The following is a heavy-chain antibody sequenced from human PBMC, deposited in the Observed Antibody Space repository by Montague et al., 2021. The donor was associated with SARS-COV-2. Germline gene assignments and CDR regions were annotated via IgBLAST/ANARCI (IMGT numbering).Heavy chain of an antibody. Sequence: SETLSLTCTVSGGSISSSSYYWGWIRQPPGKGLEWIGSIYYSGSTYYNPSLKSRVTISVDTPKNQFSLKLSSVTAADTAVYCCARFPTSYYYDSKAAPATPDAFDIWGQGTMVTVSS. J-gene: IGHJ3*02. CDR1: GGSISSSSYY. V-gene: IGHV4-39*01. D-gene: IGHD3-22*01. CDR2: IYYSGST. CDR3: ARFPTSYYYDSKAAPATPDAFDI.